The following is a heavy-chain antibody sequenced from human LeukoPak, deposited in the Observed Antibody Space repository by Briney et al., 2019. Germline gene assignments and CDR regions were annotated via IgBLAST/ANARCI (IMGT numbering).Heavy chain of an antibody. D-gene: IGHD2-21*02. CDR1: GGSISSYY. V-gene: IGHV4-59*01. CDR3: ARDGPRVGLDCGGDCYYWYFDI. J-gene: IGHJ2*01. Sequence: SETLSLTCAVSGGSISSYYGSWIRQPPGKGLEWIAFIYYSGSTNYNPSLKSRVTISVDTSKNQFSLKLNSVTAADTAVYYCARDGPRVGLDCGGDCYYWYFDIWGRGTLVTVSS. CDR2: IYYSGST.